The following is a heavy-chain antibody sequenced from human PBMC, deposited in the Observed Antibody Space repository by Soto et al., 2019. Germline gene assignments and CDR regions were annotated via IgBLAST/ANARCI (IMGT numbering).Heavy chain of an antibody. J-gene: IGHJ6*03. CDR1: GGSFSGYY. V-gene: IGHV4-34*01. CDR2: INHSGST. CDR3: XXXXXXXSXGSXYSTDYYYYYMDV. D-gene: IGHD2-15*01. Sequence: TLSLTCAVYGGSFSGYYWSWIRQPPGKGLEWIGEINHSGSTNYNPSLKSRVTISVDTSKNQFSLKLSSVTAADTAVYYCXXXXXXXSXGSXYSTDYYYYYMDVWGKGTTVTVSS.